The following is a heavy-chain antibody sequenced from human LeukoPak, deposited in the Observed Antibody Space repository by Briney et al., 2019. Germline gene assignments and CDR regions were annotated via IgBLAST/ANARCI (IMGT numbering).Heavy chain of an antibody. J-gene: IGHJ4*02. D-gene: IGHD3-22*01. Sequence: GESLKISCKGSGYSFTSYWIGWVRQMPGKGPEWMGIIYPGDSDTGYSPSFQGQVTISADKSISTAYLQWSSLKASDTAMYYCARERYFFDSSGYSPSFDYWGQGTLVTVSS. V-gene: IGHV5-51*01. CDR1: GYSFTSYW. CDR2: IYPGDSDT. CDR3: ARERYFFDSSGYSPSFDY.